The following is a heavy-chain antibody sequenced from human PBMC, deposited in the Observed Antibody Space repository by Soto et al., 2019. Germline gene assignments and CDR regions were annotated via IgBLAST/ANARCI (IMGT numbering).Heavy chain of an antibody. CDR1: GFTFNDYF. V-gene: IGHV3-30*19. CDR2: VSNDGEKE. CDR3: AADRKGGGYFIDF. Sequence: GGSLRLSCEGSGFTFNDYFIHWVRQAPGKGLEWVAVVSNDGEKEYYADVGRGRFSVTRDNSDNTVSLQMTRLRVEATALYYSAADRKGGGYFIDFWGQGTLVTVSS. J-gene: IGHJ4*02. D-gene: IGHD1-26*01.